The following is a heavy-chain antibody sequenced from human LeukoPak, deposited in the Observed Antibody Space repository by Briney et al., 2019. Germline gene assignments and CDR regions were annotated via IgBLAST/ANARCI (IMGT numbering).Heavy chain of an antibody. J-gene: IGHJ4*02. V-gene: IGHV1-69*13. Sequence: SVKVSCKASGGTFSSYAISWVRQAPGQGLEWMGGIIPIFGTANYTQKFQGRVTITADESTSTAYMELSSLRSEDTAVYYCARGWLAETTVVTPYNYWGQGTLVTVSS. D-gene: IGHD4-23*01. CDR2: IIPIFGTA. CDR3: ARGWLAETTVVTPYNY. CDR1: GGTFSSYA.